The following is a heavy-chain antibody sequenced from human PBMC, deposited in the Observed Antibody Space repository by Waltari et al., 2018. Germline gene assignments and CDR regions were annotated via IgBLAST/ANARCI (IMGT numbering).Heavy chain of an antibody. Sequence: QVQLQESGPGLVKPSETLSLTCAVSGYSISSGYYWGWIRQPPGKGLEWIGSIYHIGSTHNNPSLKSRVTISVDTSKNQFSLKLSSVTAADTAVYYCANKYYDSSGYYGYWGQGTLVTVSS. CDR1: GYSISSGYY. CDR2: IYHIGST. CDR3: ANKYYDSSGYYGY. D-gene: IGHD3-22*01. J-gene: IGHJ4*02. V-gene: IGHV4-38-2*01.